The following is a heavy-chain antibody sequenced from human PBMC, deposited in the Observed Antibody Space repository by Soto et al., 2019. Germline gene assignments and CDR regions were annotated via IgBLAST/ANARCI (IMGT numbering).Heavy chain of an antibody. J-gene: IGHJ4*02. CDR2: IYYSGST. V-gene: IGHV4-59*01. CDR1: RGSISSYY. D-gene: IGHD6-13*01. Sequence: SETLSLTCTVSRGSISSYYWSWIRQPPGKGLEWIGYIYYSGSTNYNPSLKSRVTISVDTSKNQFSLKLSSVTAADTAVYYCARVAPYQRAAIDYWGQGTLVTVSS. CDR3: ARVAPYQRAAIDY.